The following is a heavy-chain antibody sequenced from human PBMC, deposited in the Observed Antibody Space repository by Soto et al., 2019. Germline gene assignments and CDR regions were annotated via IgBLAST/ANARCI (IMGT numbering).Heavy chain of an antibody. V-gene: IGHV3-15*01. CDR3: TVIKRLYQYSPPGDLFDF. CDR2: IKSRADGETK. D-gene: IGHD6-6*01. J-gene: IGHJ5*01. CDR1: GFTFSHAW. Sequence: PGGSLRLSCAASGFTFSHAWMSWVRQAPGKGLEWVGRIKSRADGETKDYGAPVRGRFTISRDDSKNTLYLQMNSLKTEDTAIYYCTVIKRLYQYSPPGDLFDFWCPGTFLTVS.